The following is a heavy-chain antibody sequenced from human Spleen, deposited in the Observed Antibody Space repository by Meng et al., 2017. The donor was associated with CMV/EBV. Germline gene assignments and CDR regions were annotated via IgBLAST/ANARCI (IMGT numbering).Heavy chain of an antibody. J-gene: IGHJ4*02. CDR3: ARDIITIFGEYYFDY. V-gene: IGHV1-69*05. CDR2: IIPIFGTA. Sequence: SVKVSCKASGGTFSSYAISWVRQAPGQGLEWMGGIIPIFGTANYAQKFLGGVTITTDESTSTAYMELTNLRSDDTAVYYCARDIITIFGEYYFDYWGQGTLVTVSS. D-gene: IGHD3-3*01. CDR1: GGTFSSYA.